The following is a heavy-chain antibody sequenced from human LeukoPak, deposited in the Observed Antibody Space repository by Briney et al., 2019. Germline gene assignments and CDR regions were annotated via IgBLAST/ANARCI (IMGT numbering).Heavy chain of an antibody. CDR3: AKAVCSSTSCYTDY. Sequence: GGSLRLSCAASGFTFSSYGMPWVRQAPGKGLEWVAVISYDGSNKYYADSVKGRFTISRDNSKNTLYLQMNSLRAEDTAVYYCAKAVCSSTSCYTDYWGQGTLVTVSS. D-gene: IGHD2-2*02. J-gene: IGHJ4*02. CDR2: ISYDGSNK. V-gene: IGHV3-30*18. CDR1: GFTFSSYG.